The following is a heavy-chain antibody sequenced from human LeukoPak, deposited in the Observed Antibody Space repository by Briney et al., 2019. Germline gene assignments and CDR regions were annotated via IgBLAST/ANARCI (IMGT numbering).Heavy chain of an antibody. J-gene: IGHJ5*02. D-gene: IGHD2-2*01. CDR2: IYHSGST. CDR3: PRGDGYCSSTSCPAGWFDP. V-gene: IGHV4-30-2*01. CDR1: GGSISSGGYY. Sequence: SQTLSLTCTVSGGSISSGGYYWSWIRQPPGKGLEWIGYIYHSGSTYYNPSLKSRVTISVDRSKNQFSLKLSSVTAADTAVYYCPRGDGYCSSTSCPAGWFDPWGQGTLVTVSS.